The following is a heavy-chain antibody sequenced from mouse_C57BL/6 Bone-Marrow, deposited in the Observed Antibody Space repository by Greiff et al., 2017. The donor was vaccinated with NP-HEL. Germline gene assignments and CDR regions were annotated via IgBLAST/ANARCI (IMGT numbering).Heavy chain of an antibody. CDR2: IDPSDSYT. V-gene: IGHV1-69*01. Sequence: QVQLQQPGAELVMPGASVKLSCKASGYTFTSYWMHWVKQRPGQGLEWIGEIDPSDSYTNYNQKFKGKSTLTVDKSSSTAYMQLSSLTSEDSAVYYCARWRDYPYFDVWGTGTTVTVSS. CDR3: ARWRDYPYFDV. J-gene: IGHJ1*03. D-gene: IGHD1-1*02. CDR1: GYTFTSYW.